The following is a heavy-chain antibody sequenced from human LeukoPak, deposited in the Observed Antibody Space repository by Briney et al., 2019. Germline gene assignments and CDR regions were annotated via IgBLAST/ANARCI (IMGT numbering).Heavy chain of an antibody. D-gene: IGHD3-10*01. Sequence: GGSLRLSCAVSGFTVSSNYMTWVRQAPGKGLEWVSHINPAGSTPFYADSVKGRFTISRDNAKNTVYLQMSSLGAEDTAVYYCGRGMIGAYGSDYWGQGTLVTVSS. CDR3: GRGMIGAYGSDY. J-gene: IGHJ4*02. V-gene: IGHV3-74*01. CDR2: INPAGSTP. CDR1: GFTVSSNY.